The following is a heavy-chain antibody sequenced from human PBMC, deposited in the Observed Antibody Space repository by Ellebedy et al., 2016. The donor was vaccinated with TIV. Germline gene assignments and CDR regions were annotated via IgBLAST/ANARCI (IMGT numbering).Heavy chain of an antibody. D-gene: IGHD3-3*02. CDR3: ARLIEHSIHGMDV. Sequence: ASVKVSCKASGYTFTAYHINWVRQAPGQGLEWMGWIYPYNGDTNYAQKFQGRVTMTRDTSISTGYMELSDLTSGDTAVYYCARLIEHSIHGMDVWGQGTTITVSS. J-gene: IGHJ6*02. CDR2: IYPYNGDT. V-gene: IGHV1-2*02. CDR1: GYTFTAYH.